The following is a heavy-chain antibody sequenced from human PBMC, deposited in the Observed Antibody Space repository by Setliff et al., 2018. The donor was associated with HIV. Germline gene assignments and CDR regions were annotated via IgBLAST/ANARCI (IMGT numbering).Heavy chain of an antibody. CDR2: IIPIFGTA. V-gene: IGHV1-69*13. D-gene: IGHD3-3*01. CDR3: ARVYVDLTKYYNFWSGYPDY. CDR1: GGTFNIFS. J-gene: IGHJ4*02. Sequence: SVKVSCKTTGGTFNIFSITWVRQAPGQGLEWMGGIIPIFGTANYAQKFQGRVTITADESTSTAYMELSSLRSEDTAVYYCARVYVDLTKYYNFWSGYPDYWGQGTLVTVSS.